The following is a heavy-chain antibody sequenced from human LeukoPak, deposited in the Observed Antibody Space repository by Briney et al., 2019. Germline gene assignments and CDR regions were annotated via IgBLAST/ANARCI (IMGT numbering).Heavy chain of an antibody. D-gene: IGHD3-22*01. CDR3: ATEAYYDSSGYTAHY. J-gene: IGHJ4*02. CDR2: IYASGST. Sequence: PSETLSLTCIVSGDSISSYSWNWIRQPAGKGLEWIGRIYASGSTNYNPSLKSRVTMSVDTSKNQFSLKLSSVTAADTAVYYCATEAYYDSSGYTAHYWGQGTLVTVSS. CDR1: GDSISSYS. V-gene: IGHV4-4*07.